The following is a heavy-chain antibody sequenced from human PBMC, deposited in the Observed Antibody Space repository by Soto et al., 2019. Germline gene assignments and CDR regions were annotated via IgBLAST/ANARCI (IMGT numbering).Heavy chain of an antibody. Sequence: RLVESGGGLVKPGGSLRLSCAASGFSFSQYLMNWVRQAPGQGLEWVSSISSTGNYIHYADSMKGRFTISRDNAKNSLHLEINSLRVDDTAVYFWASGGWGVPLDNWGQGTLVTVSS. D-gene: IGHD3-10*01. J-gene: IGHJ4*02. CDR3: ASGGWGVPLDN. CDR2: ISSTGNYI. V-gene: IGHV3-21*01. CDR1: GFSFSQYL.